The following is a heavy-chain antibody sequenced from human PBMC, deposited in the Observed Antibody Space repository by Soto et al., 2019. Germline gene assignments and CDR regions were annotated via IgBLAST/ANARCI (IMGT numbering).Heavy chain of an antibody. J-gene: IGHJ4*02. CDR2: ISSSSSYI. V-gene: IGHV3-21*01. CDR1: GFTFSSYS. Sequence: EVQLVESGGGLVKPGGSRRLSCAASGFTFSSYSMNWVRQAPGKGLEWVSSISSSSSYIYYADSVKGRFTISRDNAKNSLYLQMNSLRAEDTAVYYCARDLPPDEAYWGQGTLVTVSS. CDR3: ARDLPPDEAY.